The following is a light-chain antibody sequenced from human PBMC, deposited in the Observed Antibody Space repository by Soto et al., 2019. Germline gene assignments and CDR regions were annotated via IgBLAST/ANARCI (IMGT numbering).Light chain of an antibody. J-gene: IGKJ2*03. CDR1: QSVSRSH. CDR2: GAS. CDR3: QQYGNSPPYS. V-gene: IGKV3-20*01. Sequence: EIVLKQSPGTLSLSPGERATLSCRASQSVSRSHLAWYQQKPGQAPRLLIYGASSRATGIADRFSGSGSGTDFTLTISRLEPEDFAVYSCQQYGNSPPYSFGQGTKLEI.